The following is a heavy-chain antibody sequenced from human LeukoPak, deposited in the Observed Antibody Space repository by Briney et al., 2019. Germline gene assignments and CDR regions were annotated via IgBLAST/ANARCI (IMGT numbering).Heavy chain of an antibody. D-gene: IGHD6-19*01. V-gene: IGHV6-1*01. J-gene: IGHJ3*02. CDR1: GDSVSSNSAA. CDR3: AREYSSGWYAAFDI. Sequence: SQTLSLTCAISGDSVSSNSAAWNWIRQSPSRGLEWLGRTYYRSKWYNDYAVPVKSRITINPDTSKNQFSLQLNSVTPEDTAVYHCAREYSSGWYAAFDIWGQGTMVTVSS. CDR2: TYYRSKWYN.